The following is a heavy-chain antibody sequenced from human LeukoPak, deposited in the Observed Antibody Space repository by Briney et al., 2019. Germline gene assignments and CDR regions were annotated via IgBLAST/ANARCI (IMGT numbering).Heavy chain of an antibody. D-gene: IGHD6-19*01. CDR1: GFTFSDYH. J-gene: IGHJ4*02. CDR3: ARGPVSSSGFFAY. CDR2: ISSSGGTI. Sequence: GGSLRLSCAASGFTFSDYHMSWIRQAPGKGLEWVSYISSSGGTISYADSAKGRFTISRDNAKNSLYLQMNSLRAEDTAVYYCARGPVSSSGFFAYWGQGTLVTVSS. V-gene: IGHV3-11*01.